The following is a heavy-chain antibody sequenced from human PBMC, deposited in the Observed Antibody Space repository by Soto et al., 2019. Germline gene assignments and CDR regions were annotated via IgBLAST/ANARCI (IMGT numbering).Heavy chain of an antibody. D-gene: IGHD3-9*01. V-gene: IGHV3-13*01. J-gene: IGHJ5*02. CDR1: GFTFSSYD. CDR2: IGTAGDT. CDR3: ARNNYDILTASNWFDP. Sequence: PGGSLRLSCAASGFTFSSYDMHWVRQATGKGLEWVSAIGTAGDTYYPGSVKGRFTISRENAKNSLYLQMNSLRAGDTAVYYCARNNYDILTASNWFDPWGQGTLVTVSS.